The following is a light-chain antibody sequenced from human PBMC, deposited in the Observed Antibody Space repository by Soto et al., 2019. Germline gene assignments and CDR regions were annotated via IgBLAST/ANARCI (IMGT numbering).Light chain of an antibody. V-gene: IGKV1-5*01. J-gene: IGKJ4*01. CDR2: DAS. CDR1: ETITTS. Sequence: DIQMTQSPSTLSASVGDGVTITCRASETITTSLACYQQQPGTARKVLMYDASTLESGVPSRFSGSGSDTEFSLTISSLQPDDFAPYYCQQYNSRLTFGGGTKVDIK. CDR3: QQYNSRLT.